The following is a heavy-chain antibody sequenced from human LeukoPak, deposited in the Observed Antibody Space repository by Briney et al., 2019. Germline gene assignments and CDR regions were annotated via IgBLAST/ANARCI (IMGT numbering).Heavy chain of an antibody. D-gene: IGHD1-26*01. V-gene: IGHV3-23*01. CDR1: GFTFSFYA. CDR2: ISATGATP. Sequence: GGSLRLSCAASGFTFSFYATSWVRQAPGKGLECISAISATGATPYYADSVKGRFTISRDNSKNTLYLQMNSLRAEDTAVYYCAKPSRGATNYWGQGTLVTVSS. CDR3: AKPSRGATNY. J-gene: IGHJ4*02.